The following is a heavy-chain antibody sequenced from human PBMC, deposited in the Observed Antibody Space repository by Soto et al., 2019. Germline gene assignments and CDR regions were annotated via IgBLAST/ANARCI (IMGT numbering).Heavy chain of an antibody. CDR3: VRYCSTTLCNGVATRIFDH. V-gene: IGHV3-48*03. D-gene: IGHD5-12*01. CDR2: ISGSGSVV. CDR1: RFTFSSYE. J-gene: IGHJ4*02. Sequence: EVHLVESGGALVQPGGSLRLSCAASRFTFSSYEMHWVRQAPGKGLEWVSYISGSGSVVYYADSVKGRFTISRDNTRNSLYLQMNSLRDEDTALYYCVRYCSTTLCNGVATRIFDHWGQGTLVTVSS.